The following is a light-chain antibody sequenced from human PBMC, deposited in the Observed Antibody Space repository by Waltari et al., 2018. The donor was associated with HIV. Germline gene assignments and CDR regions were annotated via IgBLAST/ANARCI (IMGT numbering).Light chain of an antibody. CDR3: AVWDDSLSEYV. Sequence: QSVLTQPPSASGAPGQRVTISCSGSFSNIGSNPVNWYQQLPGTAPRLLIYGSSQRPSGVPDRFSGSRSDTSASLDISGLHSEDEGDYYCAVWDDSLSEYVFATGTKVFVL. CDR2: GSS. CDR1: FSNIGSNP. V-gene: IGLV1-44*01. J-gene: IGLJ1*01.